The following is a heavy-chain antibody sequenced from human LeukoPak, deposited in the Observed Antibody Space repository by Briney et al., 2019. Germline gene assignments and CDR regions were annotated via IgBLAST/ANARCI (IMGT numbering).Heavy chain of an antibody. Sequence: GESLKISWKGSGYRFTSYWIGWVRQMPGKGLEWMGIIYPGDSDTRYSPSFQGQVTISADKSISTASLQWSRLQAADPALYYFARQGSGTGLDYLGQGTLVTVSS. D-gene: IGHD3-10*01. CDR2: IYPGDSDT. V-gene: IGHV5-51*01. CDR3: ARQGSGTGLDY. J-gene: IGHJ4*02. CDR1: GYRFTSYW.